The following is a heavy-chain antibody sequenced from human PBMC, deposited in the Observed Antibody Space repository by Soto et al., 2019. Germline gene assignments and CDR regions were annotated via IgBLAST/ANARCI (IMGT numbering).Heavy chain of an antibody. V-gene: IGHV4-4*02. Sequence: SETLSLTCTVSGGSISSDYWWTWVRQPPGKGLEWIAEMYHSGSTNYNPSLKSRVTISVDKSKNQISLKLSSVTAADTAVYYCARALSSGWSRFDYWGQGTLVTVSS. D-gene: IGHD6-19*01. CDR3: ARALSSGWSRFDY. J-gene: IGHJ4*02. CDR2: MYHSGST. CDR1: GGSISSDYW.